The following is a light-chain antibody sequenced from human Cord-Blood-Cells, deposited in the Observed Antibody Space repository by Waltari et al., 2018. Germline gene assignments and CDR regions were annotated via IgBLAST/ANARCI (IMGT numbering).Light chain of an antibody. CDR1: QSVSSN. V-gene: IGKV3-15*01. J-gene: IGKJ1*01. CDR2: GAS. CDR3: EQDNNGART. Sequence: EIVMTQSPATLSVSPGERATLSCRASQSVSSNLAWYQQKPGQAPSLLISGASTRATCIPARFSGSGSGTEFTVSIRSLQSEDFAVDYWEQDNNGARTVGQGSKVESK.